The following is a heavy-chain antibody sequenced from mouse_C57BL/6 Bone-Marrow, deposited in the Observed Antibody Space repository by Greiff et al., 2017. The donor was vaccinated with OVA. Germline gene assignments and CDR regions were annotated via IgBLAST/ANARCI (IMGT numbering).Heavy chain of an antibody. CDR1: GFTFSSYG. J-gene: IGHJ2*01. D-gene: IGHD1-1*01. V-gene: IGHV5-6*01. Sequence: EVKLQESGGDLVKPGGSLKLSCAASGFTFSSYGMSWVRQTPNKRLAWVATISSGGSYTYSPASVKGRFTISRDNAKNTLYLQMSSLKSEDTAMYYCARQGLTTVVATYYFDYWGQGTTLTVSS. CDR3: ARQGLTTVVATYYFDY. CDR2: ISSGGSYT.